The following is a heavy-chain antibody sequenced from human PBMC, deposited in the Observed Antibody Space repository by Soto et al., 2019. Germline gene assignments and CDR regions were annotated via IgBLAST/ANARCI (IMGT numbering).Heavy chain of an antibody. V-gene: IGHV1-24*01. CDR1: GYTLTELS. J-gene: IGHJ4*02. D-gene: IGHD3-22*01. CDR3: AIRGHYYDSRWDY. CDR2: FDPEDGET. Sequence: ASVKVSCKVSGYTLTELSMRWLRQAPGKGLEWMGGFDPEDGETIYAQKFQGRVTMTEDTSTDTAYMELSSLRSEDTAVYYCAIRGHYYDSRWDYWGQGTLVTVSS.